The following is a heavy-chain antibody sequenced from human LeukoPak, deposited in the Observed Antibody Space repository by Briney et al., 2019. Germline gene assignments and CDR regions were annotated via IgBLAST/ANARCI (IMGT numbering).Heavy chain of an antibody. CDR2: INAGNGNT. D-gene: IGHD3-10*01. CDR1: GYTFTSYA. V-gene: IGHV1-3*01. Sequence: ASVKVSCKASGYTFTSYAMHWVRQAPGQRLEWMGWINAGNGNTKYSQKFQGRVTITRDTSASTAYMELSSLRSEDTAVYYCARVESLWYYYGSGSFPRFGPWGQGTLVTVSS. J-gene: IGHJ5*02. CDR3: ARVESLWYYYGSGSFPRFGP.